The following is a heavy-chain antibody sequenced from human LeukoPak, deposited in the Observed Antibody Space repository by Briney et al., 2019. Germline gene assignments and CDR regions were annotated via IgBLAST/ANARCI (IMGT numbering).Heavy chain of an antibody. CDR3: ARKKRDYYYYMDV. V-gene: IGHV4-34*01. J-gene: IGHJ6*03. CDR2: VDHRGST. Sequence: SETLSLTCAVFGGSFSGHYWSCIRQSPGKGLEWIGEVDHRGSTTYNPSLKSRVTISVDRSKNQFSLKLSSVTAADTAVYYCARKKRDYYYYMDVWGKGTTVTVSS. CDR1: GGSFSGHY.